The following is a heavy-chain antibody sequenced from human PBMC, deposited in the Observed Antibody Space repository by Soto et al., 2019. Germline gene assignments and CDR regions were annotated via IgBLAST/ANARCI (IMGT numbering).Heavy chain of an antibody. CDR1: GFTFSSYA. D-gene: IGHD3-10*01. J-gene: IGHJ5*02. Sequence: GASLRLSCAASGFTFSSYAMTWARQAPGKGLEWVSAISGSGGSTYYADSVKGRFIISRDNSKNTLYLQMNSLRAEDTAVYYCAKDSSLWFGDWFDPWGQGPLVTVS. CDR3: AKDSSLWFGDWFDP. CDR2: ISGSGGST. V-gene: IGHV3-23*01.